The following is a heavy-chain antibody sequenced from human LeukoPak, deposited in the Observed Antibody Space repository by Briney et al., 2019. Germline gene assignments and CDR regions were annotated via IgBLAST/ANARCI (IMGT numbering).Heavy chain of an antibody. CDR3: AKALGDYVWGSYGY. CDR2: ISGSGGST. V-gene: IGHV3-23*01. J-gene: IGHJ4*02. D-gene: IGHD3-16*01. CDR1: GFTFTNYA. Sequence: GGSLRLSCAASGFTFTNYAMNWVRQAPGKGLEWLSAISGSGGSTYYADSVKGRFTISRDNSKNTLYLQMNSLRAEDTAVYYCAKALGDYVWGSYGYWGQGTLVTVSS.